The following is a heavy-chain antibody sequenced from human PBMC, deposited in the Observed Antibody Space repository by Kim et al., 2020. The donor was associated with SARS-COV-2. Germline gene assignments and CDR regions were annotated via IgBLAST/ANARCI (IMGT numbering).Heavy chain of an antibody. D-gene: IGHD3-10*01. Sequence: YSPAFQGQVTISADKSISTAYLQWSSLKASDTAMDYCARGPFGETTPFDYWGQGTLVTVSS. V-gene: IGHV5-51*01. CDR3: ARGPFGETTPFDY. J-gene: IGHJ4*02.